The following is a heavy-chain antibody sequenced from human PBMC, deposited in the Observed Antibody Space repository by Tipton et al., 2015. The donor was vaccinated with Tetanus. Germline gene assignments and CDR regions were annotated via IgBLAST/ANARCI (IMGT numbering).Heavy chain of an antibody. CDR3: ARDRGDYIYYGMDV. D-gene: IGHD3-22*01. Sequence: QLVQSGAEVKKPGASVKVSCKASGYTFTGYYMYWVRQAPGQGLEWMGWIDPNSGGTVYARKFQGRVTMTRDTSISTAYMELRSLRSDDTAVYYCARDRGDYIYYGMDVWGPGTTVTVS. J-gene: IGHJ6*02. V-gene: IGHV1-2*02. CDR2: IDPNSGGT. CDR1: GYTFTGYY.